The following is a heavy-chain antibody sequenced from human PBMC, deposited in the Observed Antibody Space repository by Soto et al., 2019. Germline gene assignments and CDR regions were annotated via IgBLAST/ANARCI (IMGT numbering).Heavy chain of an antibody. V-gene: IGHV3-15*01. J-gene: IGHJ4*02. CDR3: NLKSGGTQVYFNY. D-gene: IGHD1-1*01. Sequence: EVQLVQSGGGLVKPGGSIRLSCAASHFTLSDAWVAWVRQAPGKGLEWVGHIKSRVDSGTTDYAAPVKGRFSISRDDSENTLYLQMNNLKREDTAVYYCNLKSGGTQVYFNYWGQGTLVTVSS. CDR1: HFTLSDAW. CDR2: IKSRVDSGTT.